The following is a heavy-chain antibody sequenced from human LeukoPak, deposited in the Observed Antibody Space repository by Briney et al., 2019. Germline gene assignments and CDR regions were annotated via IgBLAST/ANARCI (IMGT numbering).Heavy chain of an antibody. CDR3: ARDPYYSSGWIPDYYFDY. D-gene: IGHD6-19*01. Sequence: GGSLRLSCAASGFTFSSYWMHWVRQAPGKGLVWVSRINSDGSSTSYADSVKGRFTISRDNAKNTLYLQMNSLRAEDTAVYYCARDPYYSSGWIPDYYFDYWGQGTLVTVSS. CDR1: GFTFSSYW. CDR2: INSDGSST. V-gene: IGHV3-74*01. J-gene: IGHJ4*02.